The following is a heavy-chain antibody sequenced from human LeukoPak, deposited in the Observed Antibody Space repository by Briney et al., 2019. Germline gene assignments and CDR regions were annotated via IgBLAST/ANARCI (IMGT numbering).Heavy chain of an antibody. CDR3: AKDPTGYYYDSSGYYGGY. CDR2: ISSSSSYI. Sequence: PGGSLRLSCAASGFTFSSYWMSWVRQAPGKGLEWVSSISSSSSYIYYADSVKGRFTISRDNTKNSLYLQMNSLRAEDTAVYYCAKDPTGYYYDSSGYYGGYWGQGTLVTISS. CDR1: GFTFSSYW. D-gene: IGHD3-22*01. V-gene: IGHV3-21*01. J-gene: IGHJ4*02.